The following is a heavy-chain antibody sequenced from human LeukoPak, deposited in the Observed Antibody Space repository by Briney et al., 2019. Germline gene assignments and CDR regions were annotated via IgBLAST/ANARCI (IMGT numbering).Heavy chain of an antibody. CDR3: AITIFGWRYYFDY. D-gene: IGHD3-3*01. CDR1: GGSISSSSYY. CDR2: IYYSGGT. J-gene: IGHJ4*02. Sequence: SETLSLTCTVSGGSISSSSYYWGWIRQPPGKGLEWIGSIYYSGGTYYNPSLKSRVTISVDTSKNQFSLKLSSVTAADTAVYYCAITIFGWRYYFDYWGQGTLVTVSS. V-gene: IGHV4-39*01.